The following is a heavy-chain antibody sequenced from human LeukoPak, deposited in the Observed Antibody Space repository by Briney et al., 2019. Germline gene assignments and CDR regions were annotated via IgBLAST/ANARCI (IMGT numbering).Heavy chain of an antibody. Sequence: SGTLRLTCAVSGGSFSSSNWWSWVRQPPGKGLEWIGDIYHSGSTNYTPSLKSRVTISVDKSKNQFSLKLSSVTAADTAVYYCARSWYGGSYYFDYWGQGTLVTVSS. CDR1: GGSFSSSNW. D-gene: IGHD6-13*01. V-gene: IGHV4-4*02. CDR2: IYHSGST. J-gene: IGHJ4*02. CDR3: ARSWYGGSYYFDY.